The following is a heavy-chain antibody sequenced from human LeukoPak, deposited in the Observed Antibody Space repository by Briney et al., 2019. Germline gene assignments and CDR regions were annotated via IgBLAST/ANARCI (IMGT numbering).Heavy chain of an antibody. J-gene: IGHJ3*02. D-gene: IGHD6-13*01. V-gene: IGHV1-8*01. Sequence: ASVKVSCKASGYTFTSYDINWVRQATGQGLEWMGWMNPISGYTGFAQNFQGRVTMTGNTSISTAYMELSSLKSEDAAVYYCARGNRVYTSSWSSLPFDIWGQGTMVTVSS. CDR3: ARGNRVYTSSWSSLPFDI. CDR2: MNPISGYT. CDR1: GYTFTSYD.